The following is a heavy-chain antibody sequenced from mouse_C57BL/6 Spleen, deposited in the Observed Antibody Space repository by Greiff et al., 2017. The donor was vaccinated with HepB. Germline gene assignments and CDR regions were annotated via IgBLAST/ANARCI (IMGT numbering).Heavy chain of an antibody. D-gene: IGHD2-4*01. V-gene: IGHV5-6*01. J-gene: IGHJ1*03. Sequence: EVKFIESGGDLVKPGGSLKLSCAASGFTFSSYGMSWVRQTPDKRLEWVATISSGGSYTYYPDSVKGRFTISRDNAKNTLYLQMSSLKSEDTAMYYCARDDSWYFDVWGTGTTVTVSS. CDR1: GFTFSSYG. CDR2: ISSGGSYT. CDR3: ARDDSWYFDV.